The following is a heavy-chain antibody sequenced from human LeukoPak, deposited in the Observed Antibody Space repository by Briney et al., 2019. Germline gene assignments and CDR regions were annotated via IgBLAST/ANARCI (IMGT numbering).Heavy chain of an antibody. CDR2: ISYDGSNK. CDR3: AKVFESRYYYDAFDI. D-gene: IGHD3-10*01. Sequence: GGSPRLSCAASGFTFSSYGMHWVRQAPGKGLEWVAVISYDGSNKYYADSVKGRFTISRDNSKNTLYLQMNSLRAEDTAVYYCAKVFESRYYYDAFDIWGQGTMVTVSS. J-gene: IGHJ3*02. CDR1: GFTFSSYG. V-gene: IGHV3-30*18.